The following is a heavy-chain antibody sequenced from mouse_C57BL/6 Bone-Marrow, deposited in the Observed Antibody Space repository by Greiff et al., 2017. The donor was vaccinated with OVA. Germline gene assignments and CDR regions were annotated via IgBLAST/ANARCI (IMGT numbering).Heavy chain of an antibody. CDR1: GYTFTDYY. J-gene: IGHJ4*01. D-gene: IGHD1-1*01. CDR3: AREDYGRRAMDY. V-gene: IGHV1-76*01. CDR2: IYPGSGNT. Sequence: QVQLQQSGAELVRPGASVKLSCKASGYTFTDYYINWVKQRPGQGLEWIARIYPGSGNTYYNEKFKGKATLTAEKSSSTAYMQLSSLTSEDSAVYLCAREDYGRRAMDYWGQGTSVTVSS.